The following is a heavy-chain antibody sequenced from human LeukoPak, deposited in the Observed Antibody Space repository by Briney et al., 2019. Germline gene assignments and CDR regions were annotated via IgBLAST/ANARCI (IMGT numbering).Heavy chain of an antibody. J-gene: IGHJ4*02. CDR3: AGSRYPKPQDLNY. D-gene: IGHD2-15*01. V-gene: IGHV3-48*03. CDR2: ISSDRNII. CDR1: GFTFNIYE. Sequence: GGSLRLSCAASGFTFNIYEMNWVRQAPGKGLEWISYISSDRNIIYYADSVKGRFTISRDNAKNSLYLQMNSLRAEDTAVYYCAGSRYPKPQDLNYWGQGTLVTVSS.